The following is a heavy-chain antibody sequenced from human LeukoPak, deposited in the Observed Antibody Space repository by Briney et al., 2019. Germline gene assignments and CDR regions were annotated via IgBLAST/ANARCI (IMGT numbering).Heavy chain of an antibody. CDR1: GFPFSSYW. V-gene: IGHV3-7*04. J-gene: IGHJ4*02. Sequence: GGSLRLSCVASGFPFSSYWMAWVRQAPGKGLEWVANIKQDGSKKSYVDSVKGRFTISRDNAKNPLYLQMNSLRAEDTAIYYCTRVGYIDEGIDYWGQGTLVTVSS. CDR2: IKQDGSKK. D-gene: IGHD5-24*01. CDR3: TRVGYIDEGIDY.